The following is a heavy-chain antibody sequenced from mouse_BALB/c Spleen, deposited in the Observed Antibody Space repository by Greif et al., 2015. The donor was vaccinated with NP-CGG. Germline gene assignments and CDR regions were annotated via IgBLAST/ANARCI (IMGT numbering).Heavy chain of an antibody. V-gene: IGHV3-2*02. Sequence: EVQLQQSGPGLVKPSSSVSLTCNVTGYSITSYYVSNWNRKLGGGNEWWMRILPGSGSTSYNASFKSRTSLTPDTSNSQAFLQFSSLTSEDSAAYYCARDDSGHGYFDDWGQGTTLTLSS. J-gene: IGHJ2*01. CDR2: LPGSGST. D-gene: IGHD2-12*01. CDR1: GYSITSYYV. CDR3: ARDDSGHGYFDD.